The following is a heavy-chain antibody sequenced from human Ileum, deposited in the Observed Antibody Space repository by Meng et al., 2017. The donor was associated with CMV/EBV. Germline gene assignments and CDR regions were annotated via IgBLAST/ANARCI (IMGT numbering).Heavy chain of an antibody. CDR3: ARDGTGGYSSSWYRGYYFDY. J-gene: IGHJ4*02. CDR1: GYTFTGYY. CDR2: INPNSGGT. V-gene: IGHV1-2*02. Sequence: ASVKVSCKASGYTFTGYYMHWVRQALGQGLEWMGWINPNSGGTNYAQKFQGRVTMTRDTSISTAYMELSRLRSDDTAVYYCARDGTGGYSSSWYRGYYFDYWGQGTLVTVSS. D-gene: IGHD6-13*01.